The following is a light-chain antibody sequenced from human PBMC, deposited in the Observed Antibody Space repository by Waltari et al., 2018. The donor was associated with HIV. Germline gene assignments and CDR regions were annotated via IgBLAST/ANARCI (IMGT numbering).Light chain of an antibody. CDR3: EAWDDTLNGFV. CDR2: INS. Sequence: QSVLTQQPSASGTPGQRVTLSCSGSSSNIGKNSVHWYQQLPGAAPKVLIYINSQRPSGVPDRFSGSKSGTSAALAISGLHSEDEADYYCEAWDDTLNGFVFGTGTRVTVL. J-gene: IGLJ1*01. CDR1: SSNIGKNS. V-gene: IGLV1-44*01.